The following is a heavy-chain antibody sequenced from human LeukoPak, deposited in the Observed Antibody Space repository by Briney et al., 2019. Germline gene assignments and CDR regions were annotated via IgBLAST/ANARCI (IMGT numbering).Heavy chain of an antibody. Sequence: GRSLRLSCAASGFTFSSYAMHWVRQAPGKGLEWVAVISYDGSNKYYADSVKGRFTISRDNSKNTLYLQMNSLRAEDTAVYYCARVEDYYDSSGYLADYWGQGTLVTVSS. CDR3: ARVEDYYDSSGYLADY. D-gene: IGHD3-22*01. CDR1: GFTFSSYA. CDR2: ISYDGSNK. V-gene: IGHV3-30-3*01. J-gene: IGHJ4*02.